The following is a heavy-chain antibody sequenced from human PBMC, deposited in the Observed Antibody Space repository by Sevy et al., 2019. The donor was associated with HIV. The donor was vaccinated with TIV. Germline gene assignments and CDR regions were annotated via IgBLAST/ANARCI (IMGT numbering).Heavy chain of an antibody. CDR3: ARGLITTFDY. CDR1: GYTFTSYG. CDR2: IIANNGNT. V-gene: IGHV1-18*04. J-gene: IGHJ4*02. D-gene: IGHD3-3*01. Sequence: ASVKVSCKASGYTFTSYGISWVRQAPGQRLEWMGWIIANNGNTNCAQKLQGRVTMTTDTSTSTAYMELRSLRSDDTAAYYCARGLITTFDYWGQGTLVTVSS.